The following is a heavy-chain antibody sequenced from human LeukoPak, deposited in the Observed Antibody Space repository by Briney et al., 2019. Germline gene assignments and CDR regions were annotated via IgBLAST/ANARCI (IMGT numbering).Heavy chain of an antibody. J-gene: IGHJ4*02. D-gene: IGHD2/OR15-2a*01. V-gene: IGHV3-23*01. CDR1: RFTFSSYA. CDR2: ISGSGGST. Sequence: PGGSLRLSCAASRFTFSSYAMSWVRQAPGKGLEWVSAISGSGGSTYYADSVKGRFIVSRDNSKNTLYLQMNSLRAEDTAVYYCARDFQTFEYYFDYWGQGTLVTVSS. CDR3: ARDFQTFEYYFDY.